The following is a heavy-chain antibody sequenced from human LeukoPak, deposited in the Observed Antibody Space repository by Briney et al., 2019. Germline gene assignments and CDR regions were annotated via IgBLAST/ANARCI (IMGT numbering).Heavy chain of an antibody. Sequence: GGSLRLSCAASGFTFSSYSMNWVRQAPGKGLEWVSSISSSSYIYYADSVKGRFTISRDNAKNSLYLQMNSLRAEDTAVYYCARVGIAARKIDYWGQGTLVTVSS. CDR1: GFTFSSYS. CDR2: ISSSSYI. CDR3: ARVGIAARKIDY. V-gene: IGHV3-21*01. D-gene: IGHD6-13*01. J-gene: IGHJ4*02.